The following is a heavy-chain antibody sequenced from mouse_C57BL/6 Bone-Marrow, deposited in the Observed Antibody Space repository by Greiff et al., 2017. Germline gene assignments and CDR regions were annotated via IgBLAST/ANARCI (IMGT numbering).Heavy chain of an antibody. V-gene: IGHV1-50*01. CDR3: AREGLRGFAY. J-gene: IGHJ3*01. CDR2: IDPSDSYT. Sequence: QVQLQQPGAELVKPGASVKLSCKASGYTFTSHWMQWVKQRPGQGLEWIGEIDPSDSYTNYNQKFKGKATLTVDTSSSTAYMQLSSLTSEDSAVYYCAREGLRGFAYWGQGTLVTVSA. CDR1: GYTFTSHW. D-gene: IGHD3-1*01.